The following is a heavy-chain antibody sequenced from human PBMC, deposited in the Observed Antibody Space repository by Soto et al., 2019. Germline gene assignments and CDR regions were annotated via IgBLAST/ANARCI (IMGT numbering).Heavy chain of an antibody. J-gene: IGHJ4*02. CDR2: IIPIFGTE. CDR3: ARTGAEGDQLPSY. V-gene: IGHV1-69*12. Sequence: QVQLVQSGAEVKKPGSSVKVSCKASGGTFSSYAISWVRQAPGQGLEWMGGIIPIFGTENYAQKVQGRVTITADESTSTAYMELSSLRCEDTAVYYCARTGAEGDQLPSYWGQGTLVTVSS. CDR1: GGTFSSYA. D-gene: IGHD2-2*01.